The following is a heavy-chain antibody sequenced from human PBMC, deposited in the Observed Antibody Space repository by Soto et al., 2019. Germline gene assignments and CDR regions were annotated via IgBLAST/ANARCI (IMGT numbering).Heavy chain of an antibody. V-gene: IGHV3-15*01. CDR3: TTDDIAATIGVVYGMDV. CDR1: GFTFSNAW. CDR2: IKSKTDGGTA. J-gene: IGHJ6*02. D-gene: IGHD5-12*01. Sequence: PGGSLRLSCAASGFTFSNAWMSWVRQAPGKGLEWVGRIKSKTDGGTADYAAPVKGRFTISRDDSKNTLYLQMNSLKTEDTAVYYCTTDDIAATIGVVYGMDVWGQGTTVTVSS.